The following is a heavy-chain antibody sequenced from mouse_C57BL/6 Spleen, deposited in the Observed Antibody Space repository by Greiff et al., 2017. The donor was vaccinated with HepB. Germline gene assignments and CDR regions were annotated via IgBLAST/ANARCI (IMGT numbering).Heavy chain of an antibody. CDR3: ASLYYGSSYLAY. Sequence: EVQLVESEGGLVQPGSSMKLSCTASGFTFSDYYMAWVRQVPEKGLEWVANINYDGSSTYYLDSLKSRFIISRDNAKNILYLQMSSLKSEDTATYYCASLYYGSSYLAYWGQGTLVTVSA. CDR2: INYDGSST. CDR1: GFTFSDYY. J-gene: IGHJ3*01. V-gene: IGHV5-16*01. D-gene: IGHD1-1*01.